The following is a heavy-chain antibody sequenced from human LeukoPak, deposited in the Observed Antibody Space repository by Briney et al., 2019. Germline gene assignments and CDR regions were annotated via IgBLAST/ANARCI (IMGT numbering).Heavy chain of an antibody. J-gene: IGHJ4*02. V-gene: IGHV4-59*01. CDR3: ASVPLGIAAGGIDY. Sequence: SETLSLTCTGSGGSISSYYWSWIRQPPGKGLEWIGYIYYSGSTNYNPSLKSRVTISVDTSKNQFSLKLSSVTAADTAVYYCASVPLGIAAGGIDYWGQGTLVTVSS. CDR2: IYYSGST. CDR1: GGSISSYY. D-gene: IGHD6-13*01.